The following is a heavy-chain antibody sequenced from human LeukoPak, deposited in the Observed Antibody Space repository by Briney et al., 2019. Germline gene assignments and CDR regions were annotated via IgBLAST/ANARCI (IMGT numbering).Heavy chain of an antibody. CDR2: INPRGST. CDR1: GGSFSGYY. V-gene: IGHV4-34*01. CDR3: ARRRLRYYFDY. Sequence: SETLSLTCGVYGGSFSGYYWSWIRQPPGKGLDWIGEINPRGSTNYHPSLPRRVTFPAGRSIHQSSPPLHSLTAADTALYYCARRRLRYYFDYWGQGTLVTVSS. J-gene: IGHJ4*02. D-gene: IGHD5-24*01.